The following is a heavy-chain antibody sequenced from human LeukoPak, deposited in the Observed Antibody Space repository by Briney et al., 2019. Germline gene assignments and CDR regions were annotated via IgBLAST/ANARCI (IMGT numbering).Heavy chain of an antibody. D-gene: IGHD6-6*01. CDR2: IIPILGIA. Sequence: SVKVSCTASGGTFSSYAISWVRQAPGQGLEWMGRIIPILGIANYAQKFQGRVTITADKSTSTAYMELSSLRSEDTAVYYCAAQNSSSSYYYYGMDVWGQGTTVTVSS. CDR1: GGTFSSYA. J-gene: IGHJ6*02. CDR3: AAQNSSSSYYYYGMDV. V-gene: IGHV1-69*04.